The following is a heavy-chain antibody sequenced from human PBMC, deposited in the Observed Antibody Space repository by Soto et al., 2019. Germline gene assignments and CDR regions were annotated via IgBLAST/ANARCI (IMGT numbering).Heavy chain of an antibody. J-gene: IGHJ4*02. CDR3: ARLGGYYQAFDS. Sequence: SETLSLTCTVSVGSISSGDYYWSWIRQPPGKGLEWIGYIYHSGSTYYNPSLKSRVTISLDTSKNQFSLKLSSVTAADTAVYYCARLGGYYQAFDSWGQGTLVTVSS. CDR1: VGSISSGDYY. D-gene: IGHD3-22*01. V-gene: IGHV4-61*08. CDR2: IYHSGST.